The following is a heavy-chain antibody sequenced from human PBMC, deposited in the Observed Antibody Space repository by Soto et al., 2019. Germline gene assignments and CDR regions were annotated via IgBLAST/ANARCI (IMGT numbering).Heavy chain of an antibody. D-gene: IGHD6-13*01. CDR1: GGSISSGGYY. Sequence: LCGGSISSGGYYWSWIRQHPGKGLEWIGYIYYSGSTYYNPSLKSRVTISVDTSKNQFSLKLSSVTAADTAVYYCARDREQYSSSTFDYWGQGTLVTVSS. CDR2: IYYSGST. J-gene: IGHJ4*02. CDR3: ARDREQYSSSTFDY. V-gene: IGHV4-31*02.